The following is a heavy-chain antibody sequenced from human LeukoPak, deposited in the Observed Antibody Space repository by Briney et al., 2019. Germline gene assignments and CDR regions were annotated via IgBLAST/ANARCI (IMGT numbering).Heavy chain of an antibody. CDR1: GGSISSYY. V-gene: IGHV4-59*01. CDR2: IYYSGST. J-gene: IGHJ6*02. D-gene: IGHD6-13*01. Sequence: KPSETLSLTCTVSGGSISSYYWSWIRQPPGKGLEWIGYIYYSGSTNYNPSLKSRVTISVDTSKNQFSLKLSSVTAADTAVYYCARSVDEGSSWYGYYYYYGMDVWGQGTTVTVSS. CDR3: ARSVDEGSSWYGYYYYYGMDV.